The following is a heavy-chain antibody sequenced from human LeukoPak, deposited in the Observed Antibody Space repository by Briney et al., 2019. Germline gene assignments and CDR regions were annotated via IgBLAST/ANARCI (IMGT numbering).Heavy chain of an antibody. CDR1: GGTISRYY. V-gene: IGHV4-59*08. CDR2: IYYSGSS. J-gene: IGHJ5*02. D-gene: IGHD5-24*01. Sequence: SETLSLTCTVSGGTISRYYWSWIRQPPGKGLEWIGSIYYSGSSNYNPSLKSRVTISVDTYKNQFSLKLSSVNAADTAVYSCAKQRVEMATITAFYPWGQGTLVTVSS. CDR3: AKQRVEMATITAFYP.